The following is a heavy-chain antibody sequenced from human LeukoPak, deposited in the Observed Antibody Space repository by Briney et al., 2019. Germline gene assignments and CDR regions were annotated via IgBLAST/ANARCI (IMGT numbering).Heavy chain of an antibody. D-gene: IGHD3-9*01. CDR1: GGTFSSYA. V-gene: IGHV1-69*06. CDR2: IIPIFGTA. CDR3: ASHVLRYFDWLEEGSWFDP. Sequence: GASVKVSCKASGGTFSSYAISWVRQAPGQGLEWMGGIIPIFGTANYAQKFQGRVTITAGKSTSTAYMELSSLRSEDTAVYYCASHVLRYFDWLEEGSWFDPWGQGTLVTVSS. J-gene: IGHJ5*02.